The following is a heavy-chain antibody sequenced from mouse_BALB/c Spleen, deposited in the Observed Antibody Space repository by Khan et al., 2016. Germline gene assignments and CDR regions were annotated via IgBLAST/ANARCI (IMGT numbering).Heavy chain of an antibody. D-gene: IGHD4-1*01. Sequence: EVQLQGSGPGLVKPSQSLSLTCTVTGYSITSDYAWNWIRQFPGNKLEWMGYISYSGSTSYNPSLKSRISITRDTSKNQFFLQLNSVTTEDTATYYCARWNWDYFDYWGQGTTLTVSS. CDR1: GYSITSDYA. J-gene: IGHJ2*01. CDR3: ARWNWDYFDY. V-gene: IGHV3-2*02. CDR2: ISYSGST.